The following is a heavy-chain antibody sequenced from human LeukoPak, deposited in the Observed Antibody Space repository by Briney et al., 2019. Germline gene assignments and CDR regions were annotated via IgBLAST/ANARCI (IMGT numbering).Heavy chain of an antibody. D-gene: IGHD3-9*01. CDR1: GFTFSDYL. CDR3: ARDHSYYDISGPRFDY. CDR2: IKADGSEK. V-gene: IGHV3-7*01. J-gene: IGHJ4*02. Sequence: GGSLRLSCAASGFTFSDYLMTWVRQAPGRGLEWVADIKADGSEKYYVGSVRGRFTILRDNAKNPLHLQMNSLRAEDTAVYYCARDHSYYDISGPRFDYWGQGTRVTVSS.